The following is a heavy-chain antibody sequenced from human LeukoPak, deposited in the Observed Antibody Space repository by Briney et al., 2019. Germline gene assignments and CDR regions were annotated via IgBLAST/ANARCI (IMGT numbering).Heavy chain of an antibody. V-gene: IGHV4-31*03. Sequence: PSETLSLTCTVSGGSISSGGYYWSWIRQHPGKGLEWIGYIYYSGSTYYNPSLKSRVTISVDTSKNQFSLKLSSVTAADTAVYYCARELGPTMVRGVSIDYWGQGTLVTVSS. CDR2: IYYSGST. CDR3: ARELGPTMVRGVSIDY. CDR1: GGSISSGGYY. D-gene: IGHD3-10*01. J-gene: IGHJ4*02.